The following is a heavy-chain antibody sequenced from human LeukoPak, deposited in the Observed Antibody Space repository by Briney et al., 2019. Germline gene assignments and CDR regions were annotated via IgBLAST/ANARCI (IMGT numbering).Heavy chain of an antibody. D-gene: IGHD2-21*02. CDR3: ARAYCGGDCYSRDYYGMDV. V-gene: IGHV3-11*01. CDR1: GFTFSDYY. Sequence: GGSLRLSCAASGFTFSDYYMSWIRQAPGKGLEWVSYISSSGSTIYYADSVKGRFTISRDNAKNSLYLQMNSLRAEDTAVYYCARAYCGGDCYSRDYYGMDVWGQGTTVTVSS. J-gene: IGHJ6*02. CDR2: ISSSGSTI.